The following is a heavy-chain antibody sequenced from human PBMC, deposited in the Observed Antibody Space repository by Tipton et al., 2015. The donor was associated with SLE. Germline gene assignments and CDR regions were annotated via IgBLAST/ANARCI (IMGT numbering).Heavy chain of an antibody. CDR3: AREMNLEWLLFRWYYGMDV. CDR1: GDTLSSYT. V-gene: IGHV3-33*01. J-gene: IGHJ6*02. Sequence: SGAEVKKPGSSVKVSCKASGDTLSSYTINWVRQAPGKGLEWVAVIWFDETNKYYADSVKGRFTVSRDNSKNTVYLQMNSLRAEDTAVYYCAREMNLEWLLFRWYYGMDVWGQGTTVTVSS. D-gene: IGHD3-3*01. CDR2: IWFDETNK.